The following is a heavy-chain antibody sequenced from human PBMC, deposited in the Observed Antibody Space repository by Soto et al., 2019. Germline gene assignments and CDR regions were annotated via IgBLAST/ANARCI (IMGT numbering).Heavy chain of an antibody. CDR1: GYTFTGYY. CDR2: INPNSGGT. CDR3: ASSFVDWNLDY. J-gene: IGHJ4*02. Sequence: GASVKVSCKASGYTFTGYYMHWVRQAPGQGLEWMGWINPNSGGTNYAQKFRGRVTMTRDTSISTAYMELSSLRSEDTAVYYCASSFVDWNLDYWGQGTLVTVSS. V-gene: IGHV1-2*02. D-gene: IGHD1-1*01.